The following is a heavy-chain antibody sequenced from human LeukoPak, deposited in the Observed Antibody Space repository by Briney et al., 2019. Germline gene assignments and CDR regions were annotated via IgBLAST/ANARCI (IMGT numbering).Heavy chain of an antibody. CDR3: AREPDSSGYYGY. D-gene: IGHD3-22*01. Sequence: ASVKVSCKASGGTFSSYAISWVRQAPGQGLEWMGWINPNSGGTNYAQKFQGRVTMTRDTSISTAYMELSRLRSDDTAVYYCAREPDSSGYYGYWGQGTLVTVSS. CDR1: GGTFSSYA. J-gene: IGHJ4*02. V-gene: IGHV1-2*02. CDR2: INPNSGGT.